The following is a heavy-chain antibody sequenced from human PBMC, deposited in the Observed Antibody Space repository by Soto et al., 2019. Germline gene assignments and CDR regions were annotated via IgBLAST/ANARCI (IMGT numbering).Heavy chain of an antibody. Sequence: PGGSLRLSCAASGFTFGTYGMHWVRQAPGKGLEWVSVIWFDGSNKTYADSVKGRFTISRDNSKSMLYLQMNSLRAEDTAVYYCARDGRVYRAFLTGYYQAYYYGMDVWGQGTTVTVSS. CDR1: GFTFGTYG. CDR2: IWFDGSNK. D-gene: IGHD3-9*01. CDR3: ARDGRVYRAFLTGYYQAYYYGMDV. V-gene: IGHV3-33*01. J-gene: IGHJ6*02.